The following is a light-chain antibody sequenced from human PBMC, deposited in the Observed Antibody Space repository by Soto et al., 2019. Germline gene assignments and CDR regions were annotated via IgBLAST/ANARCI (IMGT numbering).Light chain of an antibody. CDR2: GNT. CDR1: SSNIGAPYD. CDR3: QSYDLSLSAWL. J-gene: IGLJ3*02. V-gene: IGLV1-40*01. Sequence: QSVLTQPPSVSGAPGQRVTISCTGSSSNIGAPYDVHWYQQLPGTAPKLLIYGNTNRPSGVPDRFSGSRSGTSASLAITGLQAEDEADYCCQSYDLSLSAWLFGGGTKLTVL.